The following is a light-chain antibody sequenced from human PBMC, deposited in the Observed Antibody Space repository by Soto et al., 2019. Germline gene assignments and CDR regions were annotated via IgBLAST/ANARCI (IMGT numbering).Light chain of an antibody. CDR2: GPS. CDR3: QKYSTWLRG. CDR1: QTVYSN. J-gene: IGKJ1*01. V-gene: IGKV3-15*01. Sequence: EIVMTQSPATLSVSPGERATLSCRASQTVYSNLVWDQQKPSQPPRLLIYGPSTRATGIPARFSGSASATESTLTISSLQSEDSAVYFCQKYSTWLRGFGQGTKVEIK.